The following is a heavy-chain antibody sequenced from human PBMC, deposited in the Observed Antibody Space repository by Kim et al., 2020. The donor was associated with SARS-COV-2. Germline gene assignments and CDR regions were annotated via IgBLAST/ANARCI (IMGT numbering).Heavy chain of an antibody. J-gene: IGHJ6*02. CDR2: INTNTGNP. Sequence: ASVKVSCKASGYTFTSYAMNWVRQAPGQGLEWMGWINTNTGNPTYAQGFTGRFVFSLDTSVSTAYLQISSLKAEDTAVYYCARDRRSRYTGYCSGGSCDVTTHYYYYGMDVWGQGTTVTVSS. V-gene: IGHV7-4-1*02. CDR3: ARDRRSRYTGYCSGGSCDVTTHYYYYGMDV. CDR1: GYTFTSYA. D-gene: IGHD2-15*01.